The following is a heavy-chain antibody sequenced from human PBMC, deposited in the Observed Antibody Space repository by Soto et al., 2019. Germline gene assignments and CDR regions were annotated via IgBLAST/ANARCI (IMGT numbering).Heavy chain of an antibody. Sequence: GASMKVSCKASGYTFTSYYMHWVRQAPGQGLEWMGIINPSGGSTSYAQKFQGRVTMTRDTSTSTVYMELSSLRSEDTAVYYCARAARGASLYNWNPRIWGQGTMVTVSS. CDR2: INPSGGST. D-gene: IGHD1-20*01. V-gene: IGHV1-46*03. CDR1: GYTFTSYY. J-gene: IGHJ3*02. CDR3: ARAARGASLYNWNPRI.